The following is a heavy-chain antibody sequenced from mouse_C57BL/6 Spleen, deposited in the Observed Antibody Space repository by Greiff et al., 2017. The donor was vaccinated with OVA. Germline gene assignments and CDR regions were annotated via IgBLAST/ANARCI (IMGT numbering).Heavy chain of an antibody. V-gene: IGHV1-64*01. J-gene: IGHJ3*01. CDR3: AIYYDQGFAY. CDR1: GYTFTSYW. CDR2: IHPNSGST. D-gene: IGHD2-4*01. Sequence: QVQLQQPGAELVKPGASVKLSCKASGYTFTSYWMHWVKQRPGQGLEWIGMIHPNSGSTNYNEKFKSKSTLTVDKSSSTAYMQLSSLTSEDSAVYYCAIYYDQGFAYWGQGTLVTVSA.